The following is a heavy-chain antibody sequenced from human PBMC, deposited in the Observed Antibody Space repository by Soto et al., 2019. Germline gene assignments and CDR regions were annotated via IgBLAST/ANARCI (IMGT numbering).Heavy chain of an antibody. J-gene: IGHJ4*02. Sequence: RGEALTVSCKGSAYSFTSYWIGCVRQMPGKGLEWMGIIYPGDSDTSYSPSFQGQVAFSADKSISTAYLQWSCLKASDTAIFYCVRLRSPGWFFDFWGKGILGTGSS. CDR3: VRLRSPGWFFDF. D-gene: IGHD5-12*01. CDR1: AYSFTSYW. CDR2: IYPGDSDT. V-gene: IGHV5-51*01.